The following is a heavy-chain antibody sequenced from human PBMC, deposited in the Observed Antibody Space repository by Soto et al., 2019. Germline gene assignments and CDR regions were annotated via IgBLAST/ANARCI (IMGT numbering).Heavy chain of an antibody. Sequence: QVQLQQWGAGLLKPSETLSLTCAVYGGSFSGYYWSWIRQPPGKGLEWIGEINHSGSTNYNPSLKSRVTISVDTSKNQFSLKLSSVTAADTAVYYCARGRRMHNYYYSYGMDVWGQGTTVTVSS. CDR1: GGSFSGYY. CDR2: INHSGST. J-gene: IGHJ6*01. CDR3: ARGRRMHNYYYSYGMDV. V-gene: IGHV4-34*01.